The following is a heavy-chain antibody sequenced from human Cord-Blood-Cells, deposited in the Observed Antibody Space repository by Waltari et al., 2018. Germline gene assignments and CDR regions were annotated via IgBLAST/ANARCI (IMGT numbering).Heavy chain of an antibody. J-gene: IGHJ4*02. CDR1: GGSISSGGYY. D-gene: IGHD3-16*02. Sequence: ESGPGLVKPSLTLSLTCTVSGGSISSGGYYWSWIRQHPGKGLEWIGYIYYSGSTYYNPSLKSRVTISVDTSKNQFSLKLSSVTAADTAVYYCASSSVTFGGVIGIFDYWGQGTLVTVSS. CDR2: IYYSGST. V-gene: IGHV4-31*03. CDR3: ASSSVTFGGVIGIFDY.